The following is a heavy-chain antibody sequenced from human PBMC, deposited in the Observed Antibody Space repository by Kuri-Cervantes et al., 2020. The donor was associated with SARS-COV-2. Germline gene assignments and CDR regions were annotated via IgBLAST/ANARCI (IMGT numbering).Heavy chain of an antibody. CDR1: GFTFSSYA. CDR2: ISYDGSNK. D-gene: IGHD3-16*01. Sequence: GGSLRLSCAASGFTFSSYAMHWVRQAPGKGLEWVAVISYDGSNKYYADSVKGRFTISRDNSKNTLYLQMNSLRAEDTAVYYCARSKPGGWCFDLWGRGTLVTVSS. CDR3: ARSKPGGWCFDL. J-gene: IGHJ2*01. V-gene: IGHV3-30-3*01.